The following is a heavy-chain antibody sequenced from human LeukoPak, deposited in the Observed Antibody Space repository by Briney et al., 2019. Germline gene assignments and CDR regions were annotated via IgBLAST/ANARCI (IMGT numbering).Heavy chain of an antibody. V-gene: IGHV4-39*07. J-gene: IGHJ4*02. CDR3: ARDPALDSYVWGSYRFLSYPSYFDY. CDR1: GGSITSRSNY. CDR2: INYSGST. D-gene: IGHD3-16*02. Sequence: PSETLSLTCTVSGGSITSRSNYWGWIRQPPGKGLEWIGSINYSGSTYYNPSLKSRVTISVDTSKNQFSLKLSSVTAADTAVYYCARDPALDSYVWGSYRFLSYPSYFDYWGQGTLVTVSS.